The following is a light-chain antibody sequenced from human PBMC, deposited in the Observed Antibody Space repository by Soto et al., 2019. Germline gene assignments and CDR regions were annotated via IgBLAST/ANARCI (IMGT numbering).Light chain of an antibody. Sequence: DIQITQSPSSLSSSGGDRVTITCRSSQAIRNDLAWYQQKPGRAPKRLIYGSSTLQSGVPSRFSGSGSGTEFTLTISSLQPEDFATYYCLQHNVFPRTFGQGTKVDIK. J-gene: IGKJ1*01. V-gene: IGKV1-17*01. CDR1: QAIRND. CDR3: LQHNVFPRT. CDR2: GSS.